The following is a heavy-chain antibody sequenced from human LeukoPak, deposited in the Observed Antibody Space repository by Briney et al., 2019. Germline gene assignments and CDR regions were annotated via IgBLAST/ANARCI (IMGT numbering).Heavy chain of an antibody. D-gene: IGHD4-17*01. V-gene: IGHV3-33*08. CDR1: GFTFSSYD. Sequence: GGSLRLSCTASGFTFSSYDMHWVRQAPGKGLEWVAVIWYDGSNKYYADSVKGRFTISRDNSKNTLYLQMNSLRAEDTAVYYCARGDHDYGDYGWVYWGQGTLVTVSS. J-gene: IGHJ4*02. CDR2: IWYDGSNK. CDR3: ARGDHDYGDYGWVY.